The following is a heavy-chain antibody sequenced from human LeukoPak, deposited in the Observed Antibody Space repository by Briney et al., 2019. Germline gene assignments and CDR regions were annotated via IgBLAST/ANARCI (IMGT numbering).Heavy chain of an antibody. J-gene: IGHJ4*02. D-gene: IGHD3-3*01. CDR1: GYTFTSYY. Sequence: ASVKVSCKASGYTFTSYYMHWVRQAPGQGLEWMGIINPSGGSTSYAQKFQGRVTMTRDMFTSTVYMELSSLRSEDTAVYYCAHLGFLEWETGFDYWGQGTLVTVSS. CDR3: AHLGFLEWETGFDY. V-gene: IGHV1-46*01. CDR2: INPSGGST.